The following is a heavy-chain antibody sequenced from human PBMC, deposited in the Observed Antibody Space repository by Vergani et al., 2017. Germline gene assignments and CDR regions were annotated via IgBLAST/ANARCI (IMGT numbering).Heavy chain of an antibody. V-gene: IGHV4-38-2*01. J-gene: IGHJ4*02. Sequence: QVQLQESGPGLVKPSETLSLTCAVSGYSISSGYYWGWIRQPPGKGLEWIGSIYHSGSTYYNPSLKSRVTISVDTSKNQFSLKLSSVTAADTAVYYCASTAGIAMYYFDYWGQGTLVTVSS. CDR3: ASTAGIAMYYFDY. CDR2: IYHSGST. D-gene: IGHD6-13*01. CDR1: GYSISSGYY.